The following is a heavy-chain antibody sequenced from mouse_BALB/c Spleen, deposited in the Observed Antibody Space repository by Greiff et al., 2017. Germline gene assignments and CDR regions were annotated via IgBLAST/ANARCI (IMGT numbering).Heavy chain of an antibody. CDR2: ISSGSSTI. J-gene: IGHJ2*01. Sequence: EVQLVESGGGLVQPGGSRKLSCAASGFTFSSFGMHWVRRAPEKGLEWVAYISSGSSTIYYADTVKGRFTISRDNPKNTLFLQMTSLRSEDTAMYYCARDGNYFDYWGQGTTLTVSS. V-gene: IGHV5-17*02. D-gene: IGHD2-1*01. CDR1: GFTFSSFG. CDR3: ARDGNYFDY.